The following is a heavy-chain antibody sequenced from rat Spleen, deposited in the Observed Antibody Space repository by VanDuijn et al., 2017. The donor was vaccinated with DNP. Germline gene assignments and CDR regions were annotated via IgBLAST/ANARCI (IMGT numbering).Heavy chain of an antibody. CDR1: GFTFSDFY. J-gene: IGHJ2*01. V-gene: IGHV5-22*01. D-gene: IGHD4-3*01. CDR3: VRWYNSGYYFDY. Sequence: EVQLVESGGGLVQPGRSLKLSCAASGFTFSDFYMAWVRQAPTKGLELVAYIRYDGGSIHYGDSVKGRFTIFRDNAKSTLYLQMNSLRSEDMATYYCVRWYNSGYYFDYWGQGVMVTVSS. CDR2: IRYDGGSI.